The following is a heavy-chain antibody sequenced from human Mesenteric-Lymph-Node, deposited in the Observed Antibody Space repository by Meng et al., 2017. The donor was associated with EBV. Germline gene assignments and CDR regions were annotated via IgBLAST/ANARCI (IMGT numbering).Heavy chain of an antibody. D-gene: IGHD1-26*01. Sequence: QVQLCQSGAEVKKPGASVKVSCKASGYIFTTYTMHWVRQAPGQRLEWMGWISTGNGNTKFSQKFQGRVTIARDTSASTAYMELSSLRSEDTAIYYCARSGSYYGIDYWGQGTLVTVSS. V-gene: IGHV1-3*04. J-gene: IGHJ4*02. CDR2: ISTGNGNT. CDR3: ARSGSYYGIDY. CDR1: GYIFTTYT.